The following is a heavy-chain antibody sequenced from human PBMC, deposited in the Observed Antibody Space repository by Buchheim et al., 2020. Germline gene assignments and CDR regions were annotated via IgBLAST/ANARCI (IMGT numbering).Heavy chain of an antibody. CDR3: ARDSPGVGASIIGNWFDP. Sequence: QVQLVESGGGVVQPGRSLRLSCAASGFTFSSYAMHWVRQAPGKGLEWVAVISYDGSNKYYAGSVKGRFTISGDNSKNTLYLQMNSLRAEDTAVYYCARDSPGVGASIIGNWFDPWGQGTL. CDR1: GFTFSSYA. D-gene: IGHD1-26*01. V-gene: IGHV3-30-3*01. CDR2: ISYDGSNK. J-gene: IGHJ5*02.